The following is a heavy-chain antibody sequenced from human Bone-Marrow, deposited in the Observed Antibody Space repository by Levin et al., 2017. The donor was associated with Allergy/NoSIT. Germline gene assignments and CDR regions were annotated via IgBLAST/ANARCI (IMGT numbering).Heavy chain of an antibody. J-gene: IGHJ4*02. V-gene: IGHV3-48*03. Sequence: GASVKVSCAASGFIFSSYEMNWVRQVPGKGLDWVAYISTSGSAIYYADSVKGRFTISRDNAKNSLYLQMNSLTVEDAAIYYCARDGAIFGGDNFFDYWGQGTPVTVSS. CDR1: GFIFSSYE. CDR3: ARDGAIFGGDNFFDY. D-gene: IGHD3-3*01. CDR2: ISTSGSAI.